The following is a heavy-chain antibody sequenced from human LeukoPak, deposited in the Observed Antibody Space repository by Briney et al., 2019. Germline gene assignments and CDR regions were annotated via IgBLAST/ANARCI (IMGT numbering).Heavy chain of an antibody. D-gene: IGHD2-15*01. Sequence: PGESLKISCKGSGYSFTTYWIVWVRQMPGKGLEWMGIIYPGDSDTRYSPSFQGQVTISADKSISTAYLQWSSRKASDTAMYYCARARYCSGGSCYAEYWGQGTLVTVSS. CDR1: GYSFTTYW. CDR3: ARARYCSGGSCYAEY. J-gene: IGHJ4*02. CDR2: IYPGDSDT. V-gene: IGHV5-51*01.